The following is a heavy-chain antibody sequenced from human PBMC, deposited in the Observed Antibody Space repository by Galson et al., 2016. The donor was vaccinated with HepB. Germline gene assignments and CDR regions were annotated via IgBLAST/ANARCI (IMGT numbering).Heavy chain of an antibody. CDR3: ARGAIGAGDWSRHPFDP. Sequence: LVKVSCKASGGTFSSYAISWVRQAPGPGLEWMGGIIPIFDPANYAQKFPGRVTITADESTSTAYMHLSSLRSEDTAIYYCARGAIGAGDWSRHPFDPWGQGTLVTATS. CDR1: GGTFSSYA. V-gene: IGHV1-69*13. D-gene: IGHD2-21*02. J-gene: IGHJ5*02. CDR2: IIPIFDPA.